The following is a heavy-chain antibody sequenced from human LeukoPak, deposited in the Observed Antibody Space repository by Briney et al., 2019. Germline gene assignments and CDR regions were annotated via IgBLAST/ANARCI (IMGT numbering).Heavy chain of an antibody. CDR1: GGTFSSYA. D-gene: IGHD6-19*01. J-gene: IGHJ4*02. Sequence: GASVKVSCKASGGTFSSYAISWVRQAPGQGLEWMGGIIPIFGTAYYAQKFQGRVTITADESTSTAYMELSSLRSEDTAVYYCARDRSSSKPVYSSGWYFSYDWGQGTLVTVSS. CDR3: ARDRSSSKPVYSSGWYFSYD. V-gene: IGHV1-69*13. CDR2: IIPIFGTA.